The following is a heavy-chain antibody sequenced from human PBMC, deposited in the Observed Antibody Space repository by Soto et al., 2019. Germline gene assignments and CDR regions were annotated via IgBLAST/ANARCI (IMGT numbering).Heavy chain of an antibody. CDR2: IYPGDSDT. CDR3: ARSPRKMGYCSSTSCYAGIWNYYYYYMDV. Sequence: GESLKISCKGSGYSFTSYWIGWVRQMPGKGLEWMGIIYPGDSDTRYSPSFQGQVTISADKSISTAYLQWSSLKASDTAMYYCARSPRKMGYCSSTSCYAGIWNYYYYYMDVWGKGTTVTVSS. V-gene: IGHV5-51*01. D-gene: IGHD2-2*01. J-gene: IGHJ6*03. CDR1: GYSFTSYW.